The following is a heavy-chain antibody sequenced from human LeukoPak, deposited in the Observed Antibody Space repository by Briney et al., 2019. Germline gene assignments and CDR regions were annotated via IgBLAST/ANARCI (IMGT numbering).Heavy chain of an antibody. CDR1: GFIFDDYD. CDR2: IKQDGSEK. Sequence: GGSLRLSCAASGFIFDDYDISWVRQAPGKGLEWVANIKQDGSEKYYVDSVKGRFTISRDNAKNSLYLQMNSLRAEDTAVYYCAKDVSRILTGARNYFDSWGQGTLVTVSS. D-gene: IGHD3-9*01. CDR3: AKDVSRILTGARNYFDS. J-gene: IGHJ4*02. V-gene: IGHV3-7*04.